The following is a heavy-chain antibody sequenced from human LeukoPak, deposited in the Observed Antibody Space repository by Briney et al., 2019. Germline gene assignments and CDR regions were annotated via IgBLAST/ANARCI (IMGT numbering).Heavy chain of an antibody. Sequence: ASVKVSCKASGGTFSSYAISWVRQAPGQGLEWMGGIIPIFGTANYAQKFQGRVTITADESTSTAYMELSSLRSEDTAVYYCARPAFYGSGSFDYWGQGTLVTVSS. CDR1: GGTFSSYA. CDR3: ARPAFYGSGSFDY. D-gene: IGHD3-10*01. CDR2: IIPIFGTA. J-gene: IGHJ4*02. V-gene: IGHV1-69*13.